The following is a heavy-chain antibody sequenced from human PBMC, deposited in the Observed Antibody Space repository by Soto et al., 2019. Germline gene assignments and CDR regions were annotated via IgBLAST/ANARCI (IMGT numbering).Heavy chain of an antibody. J-gene: IGHJ5*02. CDR2: MNPNSGNT. V-gene: IGHV1-8*02. CDR1: GYSFTSFD. CDR3: ARGDWFGIWLDP. D-gene: IGHD3-9*01. Sequence: QVQLVQSGSEVKKPGASVKVSCKSFGYSFTSFDVHWVRQASGQGLEWMGWMNPNSGNTDYAQRFQGRVTMTRNTSINTAYMELNSLKSDDTAVYYCARGDWFGIWLDPWGQGTLVTVSS.